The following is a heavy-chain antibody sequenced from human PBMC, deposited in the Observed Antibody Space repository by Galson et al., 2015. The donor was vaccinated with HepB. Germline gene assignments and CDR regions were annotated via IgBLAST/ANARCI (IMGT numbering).Heavy chain of an antibody. D-gene: IGHD2-15*01. V-gene: IGHV4-59*08. J-gene: IGHJ6*02. Sequence: QVQLQESGPGLVKPSETLSLTCTVSGGSISSYYWSWIRQPPGKGLEWIGYIYYSGSTNYNPSLKSRVTISVDTSKNQFSLKLGSVTAADTAVYYCARLKGDSNCSGGSCYPYYYYGMDVWGQGTTVTVSS. CDR2: IYYSGST. CDR1: GGSISSYY. CDR3: ARLKGDSNCSGGSCYPYYYYGMDV.